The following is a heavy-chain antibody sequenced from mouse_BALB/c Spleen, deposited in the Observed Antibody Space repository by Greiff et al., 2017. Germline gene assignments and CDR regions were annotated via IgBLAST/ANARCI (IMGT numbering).Heavy chain of an antibody. CDR1: GFNIKDNY. CDR2: IDPANGNT. CDR3: APITTVEFAY. V-gene: IGHV14-3*02. D-gene: IGHD1-1*01. Sequence: EVQLQQSGAELVKPGASVKLSCTASGFNIKDNYMHWVKQRPEQGLEWIGRIDPANGNTKYDPKFQGKATITADTTSNTAYLQLISLTSEDTSVYDCAPITTVEFAYWGQGTLVTVSA. J-gene: IGHJ3*01.